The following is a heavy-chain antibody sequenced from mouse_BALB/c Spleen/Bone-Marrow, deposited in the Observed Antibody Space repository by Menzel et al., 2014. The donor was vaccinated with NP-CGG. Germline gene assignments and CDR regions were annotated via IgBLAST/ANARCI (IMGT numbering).Heavy chain of an antibody. J-gene: IGHJ3*01. CDR2: IDPANGNT. D-gene: IGHD1-1*01. CDR1: GFNIKDTY. Sequence: EVQLQQSGAELVKPGASVKLSCTASGFNIKDTYMHWVKQRPEQGLEWIGRIDPANGNTKYDPKFQGKATITADTSSNTAYLQLSSLTSEDTAVYYCAVYYYGFSSFVYWGQGTLVTVSA. V-gene: IGHV14-3*02. CDR3: AVYYYGFSSFVY.